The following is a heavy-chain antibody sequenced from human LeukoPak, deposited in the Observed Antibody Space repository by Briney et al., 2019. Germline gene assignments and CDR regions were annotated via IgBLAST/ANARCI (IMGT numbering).Heavy chain of an antibody. D-gene: IGHD3-22*01. CDR2: INPNSGGT. Sequence: GASVKVSCKASGYTFTGYYMHWVRQAPGQGLEWMGWINPNSGGTNYAQKFQGRVTMTRDTSISTAYMELSRLRSDDTAVYYCVREYYDSSGYYYFDYWGQGTLVTVSS. CDR3: VREYYDSSGYYYFDY. V-gene: IGHV1-2*02. J-gene: IGHJ4*02. CDR1: GYTFTGYY.